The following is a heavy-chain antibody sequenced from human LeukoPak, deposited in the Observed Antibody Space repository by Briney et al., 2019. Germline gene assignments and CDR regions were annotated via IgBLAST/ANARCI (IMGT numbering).Heavy chain of an antibody. CDR3: ARLTYSNNWYFRRGLDNWFDP. V-gene: IGHV4-39*01. Sequence: SETLSLTCTVSGGSISSSSYYWGWIRQPPGKGLEWIGSIYYSGSTYYNPSLKSRVTISVDTSKSQFSLKLSSVTAADTAVYYCARLTYSNNWYFRRGLDNWFDPWGQGTLVTVSS. J-gene: IGHJ5*02. CDR1: GGSISSSSYY. D-gene: IGHD6-13*01. CDR2: IYYSGST.